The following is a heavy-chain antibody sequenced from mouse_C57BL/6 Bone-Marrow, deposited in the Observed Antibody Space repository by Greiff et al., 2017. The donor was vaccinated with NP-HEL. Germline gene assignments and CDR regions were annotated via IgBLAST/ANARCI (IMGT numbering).Heavy chain of an antibody. V-gene: IGHV1-50*01. D-gene: IGHD3-2*02. CDR2: IDPSDSYT. CDR1: GYTFTSYW. J-gene: IGHJ2*01. Sequence: VQLQQPGAELVKPGASVKLSCKASGYTFTSYWMHWVKPRPGQGLEWIGEIDPSDSYTKYNQKFKGKGTLTVDTSTRPAYMRLSSLTSEVSAVYYCARGTQATLFGYWGQGTTLTVSS. CDR3: ARGTQATLFGY.